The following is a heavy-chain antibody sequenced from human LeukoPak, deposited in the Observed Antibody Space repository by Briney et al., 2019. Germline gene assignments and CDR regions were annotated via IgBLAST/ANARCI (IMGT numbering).Heavy chain of an antibody. Sequence: GGSLRLSCAASGFTVSSNYMSWVRQAPGKGLEWVSVIYSGGSTYYSDAVKGRFTISSANTTNTLYLHMHRLRAEDTAVYYCEREITGTTTTGPQTHWGQGTLVTVSS. CDR3: EREITGTTTTGPQTH. D-gene: IGHD1-14*01. CDR1: GFTVSSNY. J-gene: IGHJ4*02. V-gene: IGHV3-66*02. CDR2: IYSGGST.